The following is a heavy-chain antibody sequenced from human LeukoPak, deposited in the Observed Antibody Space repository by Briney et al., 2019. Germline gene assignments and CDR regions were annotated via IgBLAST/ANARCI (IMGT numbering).Heavy chain of an antibody. Sequence: ASVKVSCKASGGTFSSYAISWVRQAPGQGLEWMGGIIPIFGTANYAQKFQGRVTITADESTSTAYMELSSLRSEDTAVYYCASYCYGSGSYSVPLDYWGQGTLVTVSS. D-gene: IGHD3-10*01. CDR2: IIPIFGTA. V-gene: IGHV1-69*01. J-gene: IGHJ4*02. CDR1: GGTFSSYA. CDR3: ASYCYGSGSYSVPLDY.